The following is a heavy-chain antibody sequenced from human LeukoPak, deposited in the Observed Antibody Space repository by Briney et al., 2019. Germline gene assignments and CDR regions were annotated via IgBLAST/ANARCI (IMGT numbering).Heavy chain of an antibody. CDR2: ISGSGGST. J-gene: IGHJ4*02. CDR1: GFTFSSYA. Sequence: GGSLRLSCAASGFTFSSYAMSWVRQAPGKGQEWVSAISGSGGSTYYADSVKGRFTISRDNSKNTLYLQMNSLRAEDTAVYYCAPTWELLRFPFDYWGQGTLVTVSS. CDR3: APTWELLRFPFDY. D-gene: IGHD1-26*01. V-gene: IGHV3-23*01.